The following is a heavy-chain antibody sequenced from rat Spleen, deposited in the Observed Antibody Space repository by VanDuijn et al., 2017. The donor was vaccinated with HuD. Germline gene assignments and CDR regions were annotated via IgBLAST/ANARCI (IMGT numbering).Heavy chain of an antibody. CDR3: ARHGILITTVALAPYWYFDF. D-gene: IGHD1-1*01. CDR1: GFTFSDYN. J-gene: IGHJ1*01. Sequence: EVQLVESGGGLVQPGRSLKLSCAASGFTFSDYNMAWVRQAPKKGLEWVATISYDGSSAYYRDSVKGRFTISRDNAKSTLYLQMDSLRSEDTATYYCARHGILITTVALAPYWYFDFWGPGTMVTVSS. CDR2: ISYDGSSA. V-gene: IGHV5-7*01.